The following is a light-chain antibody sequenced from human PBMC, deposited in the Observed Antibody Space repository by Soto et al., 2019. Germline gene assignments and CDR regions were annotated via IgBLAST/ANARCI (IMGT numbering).Light chain of an antibody. V-gene: IGKV3-15*01. CDR1: QSVSSN. J-gene: IGKJ1*01. CDR2: GAS. CDR3: QQYHNWPRT. Sequence: EIVMTQSPATLSVSPGERATLSCRASQSVSSNLAWYQQKPGQAPRLLIYGASTRATGIPARFSGSRSGTEFTLTISSLQSEDFAVYYCQQYHNWPRTFGQGTKVDMK.